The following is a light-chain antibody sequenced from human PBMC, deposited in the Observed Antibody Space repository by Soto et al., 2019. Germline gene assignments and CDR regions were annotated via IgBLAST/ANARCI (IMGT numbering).Light chain of an antibody. CDR3: QQRSNWT. V-gene: IGKV3-11*01. J-gene: IGKJ4*01. CDR1: QSVSSY. CDR2: DAS. Sequence: ELVLTQSTATLSLSPGERATLSCRASQSVSSYLAWYQQKPGQAPRLLIYDASNRATGIPARFSGSGSGTDFTLTISSLEPEDFAVYYCQQRSNWTFGGGTKVEIK.